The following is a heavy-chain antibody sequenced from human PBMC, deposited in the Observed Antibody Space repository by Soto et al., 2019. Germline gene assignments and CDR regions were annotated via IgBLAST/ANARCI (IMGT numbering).Heavy chain of an antibody. V-gene: IGHV3-23*01. CDR3: AKVNSIVGDGDHDY. J-gene: IGHJ4*02. CDR2: ISSSGGIP. D-gene: IGHD4-17*01. Sequence: EVQLLESGGGLVQPGGSLRLSCAASGFTFTTYAMSWVRQPPGKGLEWVSGISSSGGIPYYADSVKGRFTISRDQSKKTVYLQMNSRRAEDTALYYCAKVNSIVGDGDHDYWGQGTLVSVSS. CDR1: GFTFTTYA.